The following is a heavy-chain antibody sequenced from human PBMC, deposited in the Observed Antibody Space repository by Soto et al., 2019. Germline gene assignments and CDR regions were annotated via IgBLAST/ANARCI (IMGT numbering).Heavy chain of an antibody. CDR1: GGSISNYY. Sequence: TLSLTCTVSGGSISNYYCSWIRQPPGKGLEWIGYIYYSGSTNYNPSLKSRVTISVDTSKNQFSLKLSSVTAADTAVYYCARAGAATLSDYWGQGTLVTVS. J-gene: IGHJ4*02. CDR2: IYYSGST. D-gene: IGHD2-15*01. V-gene: IGHV4-59*01. CDR3: ARAGAATLSDY.